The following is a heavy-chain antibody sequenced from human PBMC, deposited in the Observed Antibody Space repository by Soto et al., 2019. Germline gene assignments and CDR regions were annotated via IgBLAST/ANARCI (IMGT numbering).Heavy chain of an antibody. J-gene: IGHJ6*02. CDR3: ARNGERDRGLNYYFSYGMDV. Sequence: ASVKVSCKASDYIFTTYGISWVRQAPGQGLEWMGWVSPYSNITNYAQKFQGRVTMTTETSTSTVYMELRSLRSDDTAMYYCARNGERDRGLNYYFSYGMDVWG. CDR2: VSPYSNIT. CDR1: DYIFTTYG. V-gene: IGHV1-18*01. D-gene: IGHD3-10*01.